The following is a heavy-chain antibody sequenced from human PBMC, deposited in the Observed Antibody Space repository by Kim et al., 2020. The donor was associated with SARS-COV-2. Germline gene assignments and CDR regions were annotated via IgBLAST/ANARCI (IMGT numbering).Heavy chain of an antibody. CDR2: ST. J-gene: IGHJ4*02. D-gene: IGHD6-25*01. Sequence: STYCIPSLKSRRTISVDTSKNQCSLELSSVTASDKAVYYCARIAAADSVDYWGQGTLVTVSS. V-gene: IGHV4-39*01. CDR3: ARIAAADSVDY.